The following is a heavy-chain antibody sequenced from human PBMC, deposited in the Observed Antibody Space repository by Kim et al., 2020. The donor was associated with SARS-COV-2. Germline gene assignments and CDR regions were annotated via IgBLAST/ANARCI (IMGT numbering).Heavy chain of an antibody. D-gene: IGHD1-1*01. J-gene: IGHJ4*02. CDR2: IYYSGST. CDR3: ARRRSYFDY. V-gene: IGHV4-39*01. Sequence: SETLSLTCTVSGGSISSSSYYWGWIRQPPGKGLEWIGSIYYSGSTYYNPSLKSRVTISVDTSKNQFSLKLSSVTAADTAVYYCARRRSYFDYWGQGTLVTVSS. CDR1: GGSISSSSYY.